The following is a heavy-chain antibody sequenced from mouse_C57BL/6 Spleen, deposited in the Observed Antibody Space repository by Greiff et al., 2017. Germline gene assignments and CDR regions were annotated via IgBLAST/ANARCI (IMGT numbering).Heavy chain of an antibody. CDR2: IDPSDSET. D-gene: IGHD1-1*01. J-gene: IGHJ1*03. Sequence: QVQLQQPGAELVRPGSSVKLSCKASGYTFTSYWMHWVKQRPIQGLEWIGNIDPSDSETHYNQKFKDKATLTVDKSSSTAYMQLSSLTSEDSAVYYGARESYYGSSYWYFDVWGTGTTVTVSS. V-gene: IGHV1-52*01. CDR1: GYTFTSYW. CDR3: ARESYYGSSYWYFDV.